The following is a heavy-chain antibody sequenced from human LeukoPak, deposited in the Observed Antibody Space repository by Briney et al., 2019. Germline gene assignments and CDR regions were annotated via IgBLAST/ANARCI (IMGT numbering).Heavy chain of an antibody. J-gene: IGHJ4*02. D-gene: IGHD6-13*01. V-gene: IGHV3-23*01. CDR3: TRAPGNYFDY. CDR2: ITGSGDST. CDR1: VFTFSSYF. Sequence: GGSLRLSCAASVFTFSSYFMRWARQAPGKGLEWVSTITGSGDSTYYADSVKGRFTISRDNSKYTLHLQMNSLRAEDTATYYCTRAPGNYFDYWGQGTLVTVSS.